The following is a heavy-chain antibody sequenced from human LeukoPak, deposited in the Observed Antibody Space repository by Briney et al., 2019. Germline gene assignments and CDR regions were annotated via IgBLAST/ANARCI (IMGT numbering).Heavy chain of an antibody. CDR1: GFTFSSYA. J-gene: IGHJ4*02. V-gene: IGHV3-23*01. CDR3: ARRSGDREFEY. Sequence: GGSLRLSCAASGFTFSSYAMTWVRQAPGKGLEWVSAISGSGGSTHYTDSVKGRFTVSRDNSKDILYLQMNSLRVEDTAVYYCARRSGDREFEYWGQGTLVTVSS. CDR2: ISGSGGST. D-gene: IGHD7-27*01.